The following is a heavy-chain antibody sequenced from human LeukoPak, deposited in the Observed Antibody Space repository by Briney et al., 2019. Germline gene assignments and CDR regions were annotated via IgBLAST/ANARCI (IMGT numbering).Heavy chain of an antibody. CDR2: IYYSGST. D-gene: IGHD2/OR15-2a*01. CDR1: GGSISNYY. V-gene: IGHV4-59*01. Sequence: ASETLSLTCTVSGGSISNYYWSWIRQPPGKGLEWIGYIYYSGSTNYNPSLKSRVTTSVDTSKNQFSLKLSSVTAADTAVYYCARGARDFSETYHYYYYMDVWGKGTTVTISS. CDR3: ARGARDFSETYHYYYYMDV. J-gene: IGHJ6*03.